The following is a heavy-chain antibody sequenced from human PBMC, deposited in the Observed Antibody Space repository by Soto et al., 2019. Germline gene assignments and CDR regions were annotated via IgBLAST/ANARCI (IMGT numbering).Heavy chain of an antibody. V-gene: IGHV3-15*01. CDR2: IKSKTDGGTT. D-gene: IGHD3-3*01. CDR3: TTDSSPHNYDFCSGYYSHYYGMDV. J-gene: IGHJ6*02. CDR1: GFTFSNAW. Sequence: PGGSLRLSCSASGFTFSNAWMSWVRQAPGKGLEWVGRIKSKTDGGTTDYAAPVKGRFTTSRDDSKNTLYLQMNSLKTEDTAVYYCTTDSSPHNYDFCSGYYSHYYGMDVWGQGTTVTVSS.